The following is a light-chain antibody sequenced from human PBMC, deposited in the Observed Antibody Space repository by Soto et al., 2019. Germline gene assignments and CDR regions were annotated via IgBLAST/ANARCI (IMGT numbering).Light chain of an antibody. Sequence: QSALTQPASVSGSPGQSVSISCSGTSSDIGDYKYVSWYQQHPGKAPTLVISEVNNRPLGVSNRFSGSKSGNTASLTIAALQAEDEADYYCSSYKTSITVFGGGTKLTVL. CDR3: SSYKTSITV. CDR1: SSDIGDYKY. J-gene: IGLJ3*02. CDR2: EVN. V-gene: IGLV2-14*01.